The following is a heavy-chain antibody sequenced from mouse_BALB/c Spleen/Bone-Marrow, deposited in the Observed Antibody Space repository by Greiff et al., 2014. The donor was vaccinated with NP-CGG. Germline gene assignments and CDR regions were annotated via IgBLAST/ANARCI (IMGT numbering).Heavy chain of an antibody. CDR2: INPGSGGA. CDR3: AREWTARAVDY. CDR1: GYAFTNYL. Sequence: QVQLKESGAELVRPGTSVKVSCKASGYAFTNYLIEWVKQRPVQGLEWIGVINPGSGGANYNAKFKGKATLTADKSSSTAYMQLSSLTSDDSAVDFGAREWTARAVDYWGQGTTLTVSS. J-gene: IGHJ2*01. D-gene: IGHD3-2*01. V-gene: IGHV1-54*01.